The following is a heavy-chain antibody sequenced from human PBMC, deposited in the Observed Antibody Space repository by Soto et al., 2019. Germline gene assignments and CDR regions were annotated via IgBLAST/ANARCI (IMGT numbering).Heavy chain of an antibody. CDR3: AQDPPWTVGPLAMAV. V-gene: IGHV3-23*01. CDR1: GFTFSTHA. D-gene: IGHD2-2*01. Sequence: PGGSLTLSCGASGFTFSTHAMSCVRQVPGKGLEWVSTFSGSGGNIYYGESVKGRFTISRDDPKNTLYLDMNSLRVEDTAVYYCAQDPPWTVGPLAMAVWGQGTTVTVS. J-gene: IGHJ6*02. CDR2: FSGSGGNI.